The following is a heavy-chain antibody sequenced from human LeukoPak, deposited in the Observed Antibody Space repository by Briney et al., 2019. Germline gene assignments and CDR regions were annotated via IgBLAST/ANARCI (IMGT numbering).Heavy chain of an antibody. CDR2: IYYSGST. D-gene: IGHD3-9*01. J-gene: IGHJ2*01. CDR3: ARLLKTGMTGYYFDL. V-gene: IGHV4-59*01. CDR1: GGSSSSYY. Sequence: PSETLSLTCTVSGGSSSSYYWSWLRQPPGKGLEGIGYIYYSGSTNYNPSLKSRVTISVDTSKNQFSLKLSSVTAADAAVYYCARLLKTGMTGYYFDLWGRGTLVTVSS.